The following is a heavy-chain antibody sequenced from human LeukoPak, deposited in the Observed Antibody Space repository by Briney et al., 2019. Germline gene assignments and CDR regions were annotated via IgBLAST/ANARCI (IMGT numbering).Heavy chain of an antibody. Sequence: KSGGSLRLSCAASGLTFSIHWMNWVRQAPGKGLEWVSSISTSSTYTYYADSVRGRFTISRDNSKNMLYLQMNSLRAEDTAVYYCAKGIAVAGRGNDYWGQGTLVTVSS. CDR1: GLTFSIHW. CDR3: AKGIAVAGRGNDY. J-gene: IGHJ4*02. D-gene: IGHD6-19*01. V-gene: IGHV3-21*04. CDR2: ISTSSTYT.